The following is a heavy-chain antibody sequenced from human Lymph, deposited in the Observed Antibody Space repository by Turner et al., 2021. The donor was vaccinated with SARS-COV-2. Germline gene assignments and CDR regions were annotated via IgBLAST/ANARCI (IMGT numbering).Heavy chain of an antibody. Sequence: QVQLVQAGAEVKKPGYSVKVSCKASGGTFSSYAISWVRQAPGQGLELMGGIIPMLDIANYAQKFQGRVTITADKSTSTAYMELSSLRSEDTAVYYCARDVTGPLGYWGQGTLVTVSS. D-gene: IGHD1-20*01. CDR1: GGTFSSYA. CDR3: ARDVTGPLGY. V-gene: IGHV1-69*10. J-gene: IGHJ4*02. CDR2: IIPMLDIA.